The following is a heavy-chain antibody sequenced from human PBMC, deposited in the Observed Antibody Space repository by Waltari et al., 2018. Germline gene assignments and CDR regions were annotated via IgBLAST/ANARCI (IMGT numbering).Heavy chain of an antibody. D-gene: IGHD3-16*01. CDR3: AREVGGSRWFDP. CDR1: GGSISTSY. CDR2: INTGGNT. Sequence: QVQLQESGPGLVKPSETLSLTCTVPGGSISTSYWTWIRQPAGKGLEWIGRINTGGNTNHNPSLKSRVTMSVDTSKNQFSLTLSSVTAADTAVYYCAREVGGSRWFDPWGQGTLVTVSS. V-gene: IGHV4-4*07. J-gene: IGHJ5*02.